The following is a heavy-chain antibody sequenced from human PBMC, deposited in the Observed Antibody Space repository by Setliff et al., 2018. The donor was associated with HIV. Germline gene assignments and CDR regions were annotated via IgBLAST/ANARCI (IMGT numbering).Heavy chain of an antibody. J-gene: IGHJ6*03. CDR3: ARTLAAAGPGYYYSYYMDV. D-gene: IGHD6-13*01. V-gene: IGHV4-31*03. CDR1: GFSISSDGFY. CDR2: IFGSGIT. Sequence: PSETLSLTCTLSGFSISSDGFYWNWIRQRPGKGLEWIGYIFGSGITYYNPSLKSRLRISIDTSANQFSVELSSVTAADTALYYCARTLAAAGPGYYYSYYMDVWGKGTMVTVSS.